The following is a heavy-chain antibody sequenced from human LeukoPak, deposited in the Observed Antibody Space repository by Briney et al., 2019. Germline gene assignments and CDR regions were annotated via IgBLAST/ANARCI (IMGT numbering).Heavy chain of an antibody. D-gene: IGHD3-9*01. CDR1: GGTFSSYA. Sequence: GASVKVSCKASGGTFSSYAISWVRQAPGQGLEWMGGIIPIFGTANYAQKFQGRVTITADKSTSTAYMELSSLRSEDTAVYYCARGIPTIRYVYYYYMDVWGKGTTVTISS. CDR2: IIPIFGTA. V-gene: IGHV1-69*06. CDR3: ARGIPTIRYVYYYYMDV. J-gene: IGHJ6*03.